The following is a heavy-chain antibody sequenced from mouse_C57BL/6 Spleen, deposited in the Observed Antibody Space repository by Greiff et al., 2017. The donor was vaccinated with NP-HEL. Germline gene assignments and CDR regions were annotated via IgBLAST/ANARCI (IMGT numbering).Heavy chain of an antibody. V-gene: IGHV1-81*01. D-gene: IGHD1-1*01. CDR1: GYTFTSYG. Sequence: QVQLQQSGAELARPGASVKLSCKASGYTFTSYGISWVKQRTGQGLEWIGEIYPRSGNTYYNEKFKGKATLTADKSSSTAYMELRSLTSEDSAVYFCARSTDYYGSLSWFAYWGQGTLVTVSA. CDR2: IYPRSGNT. CDR3: ARSTDYYGSLSWFAY. J-gene: IGHJ3*01.